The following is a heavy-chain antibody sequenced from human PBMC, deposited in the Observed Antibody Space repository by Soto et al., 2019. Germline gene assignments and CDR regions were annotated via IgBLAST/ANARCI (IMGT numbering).Heavy chain of an antibody. J-gene: IGHJ4*02. CDR1: GFTFSSYA. D-gene: IGHD6-13*01. CDR2: ISGTGGGT. CDR3: AKGASGYSSTWYRY. V-gene: IGHV3-23*01. Sequence: QPGGSLRLSCAASGFTFSSYAMSWVRQAPGKGLEWVSAISGTGGGTYYADSVKGRFTISRDNSKNTLYLQMNSLRAEDTAVYYCAKGASGYSSTWYRYWGQGTLVTVSS.